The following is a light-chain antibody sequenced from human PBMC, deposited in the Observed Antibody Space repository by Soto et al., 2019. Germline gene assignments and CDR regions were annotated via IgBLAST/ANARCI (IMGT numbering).Light chain of an antibody. J-gene: IGKJ1*01. Sequence: DIQMTQSPSTLSASAGDRVTITCRASQSINSRLAWYQQKPGKAPKLLIYDVSNLESGVPSRFSGSGSGTEFTLIISSLQSDDFATYYCQEYSSYWTFGQGTKVDIK. CDR1: QSINSR. CDR3: QEYSSYWT. CDR2: DVS. V-gene: IGKV1-5*01.